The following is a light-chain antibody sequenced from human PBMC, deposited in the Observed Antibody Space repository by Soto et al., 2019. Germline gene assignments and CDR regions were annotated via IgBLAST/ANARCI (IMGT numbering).Light chain of an antibody. V-gene: IGKV3-15*01. CDR3: QQYNTWPPWT. J-gene: IGKJ1*01. CDR2: SAS. CDR1: QSISSN. Sequence: IVMTHSPASLPVSPGERVTLSCRASQSISSNLAWYQYIVGQAPRLLIYSASTRATGIPARFSGSGSGTEFTLTISSLQSEDYAVYYCQQYNTWPPWTFGQGTKV.